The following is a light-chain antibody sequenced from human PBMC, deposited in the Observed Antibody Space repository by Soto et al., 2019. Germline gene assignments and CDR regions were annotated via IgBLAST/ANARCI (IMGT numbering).Light chain of an antibody. CDR1: QTLLYSNGHNY. Sequence: DIAMTQSPLSLPVTPGEPASISCRYSQTLLYSNGHNYLEWYLQKPGQSPQLLLYLASNLASGVPDRVCGIGSGTDFTLTISRVYAADVGVYYCMQALQHPLTLGGGTKVEL. CDR2: LAS. J-gene: IGKJ4*01. V-gene: IGKV2-28*01. CDR3: MQALQHPLT.